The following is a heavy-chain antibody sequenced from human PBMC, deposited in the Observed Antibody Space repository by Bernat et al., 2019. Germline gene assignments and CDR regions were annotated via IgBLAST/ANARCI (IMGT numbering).Heavy chain of an antibody. CDR3: ARGGGPRPMDV. CDR1: GGSISSGGYY. Sequence: QVQLQESGPGLLKPSETLSLTCTVSGGSISSGGYYLSCIRQHPGKGLEWIGYIYYSGCIYYNPSLKSRVTISVETSKNQFSLKLGSVTAADTAVYYCARGGGPRPMDVWGQGTLVTVSS. D-gene: IGHD2-2*03. J-gene: IGHJ4*02. CDR2: IYYSGCI. V-gene: IGHV4-31*03.